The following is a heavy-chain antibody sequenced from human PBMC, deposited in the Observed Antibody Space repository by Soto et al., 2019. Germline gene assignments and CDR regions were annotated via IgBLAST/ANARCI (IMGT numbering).Heavy chain of an antibody. V-gene: IGHV3-30*03. CDR1: GFSFSNYA. D-gene: IGHD3-10*01. CDR3: APWFGAFDY. Sequence: GGSLRLSCAASGFSFSNYAMNWVRQAPGKGLEWVAVISYDGSNKYYADSVKGRFTISRDNSKNTLYLQMNSLRAEDTAVYYCAPWFGAFDYWGQGTLVTVSS. CDR2: ISYDGSNK. J-gene: IGHJ4*02.